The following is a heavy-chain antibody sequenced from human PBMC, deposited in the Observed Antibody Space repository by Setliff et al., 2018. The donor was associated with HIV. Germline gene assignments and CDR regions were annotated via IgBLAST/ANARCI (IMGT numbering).Heavy chain of an antibody. CDR2: INHSGST. CDR1: GGSFSGYY. CDR3: ARDLPELTGRSFDP. D-gene: IGHD7-27*01. J-gene: IGHJ5*02. Sequence: SETLSLTCAVYGGSFSGYYWSWIRQPPGKGLECIGEINHSGSTNHNPSLKSRVTMSVDTSKNQFSLKLTSVTAADTAVYYCARDLPELTGRSFDPWGQGMLVTVSS. V-gene: IGHV4-34*01.